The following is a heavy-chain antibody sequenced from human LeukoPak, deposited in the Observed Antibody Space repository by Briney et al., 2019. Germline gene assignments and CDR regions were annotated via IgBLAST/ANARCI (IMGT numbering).Heavy chain of an antibody. Sequence: SGPTLVNPTQTLTLTCTFSGFSLSTSGVGVGWIRQPPGKALEWLALIYWDDDKRYSPSVKSRLTITKDTSKKQVVLTMTNMDPADTATYYCAHGANHFDYWGQGTLVTVSS. V-gene: IGHV2-5*02. CDR3: AHGANHFDY. J-gene: IGHJ4*02. CDR2: IYWDDDK. CDR1: GFSLSTSGVG.